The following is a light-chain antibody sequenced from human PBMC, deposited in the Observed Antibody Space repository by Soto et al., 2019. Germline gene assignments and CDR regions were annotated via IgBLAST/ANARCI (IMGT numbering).Light chain of an antibody. Sequence: EIVLTQSPGTLSLSPGERATLSCRSSQIVSSNYLAWYQQRPGQSPRLLIYGASTRATGTPDRFSGSGSATDFTLTISRLEPEDFAVYYCQRYGTSPPLTFGGGTKVDIK. J-gene: IGKJ4*01. CDR2: GAS. V-gene: IGKV3-20*01. CDR1: QIVSSNY. CDR3: QRYGTSPPLT.